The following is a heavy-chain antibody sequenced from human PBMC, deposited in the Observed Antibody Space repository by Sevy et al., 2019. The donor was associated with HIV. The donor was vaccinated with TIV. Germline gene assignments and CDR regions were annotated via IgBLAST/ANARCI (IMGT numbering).Heavy chain of an antibody. V-gene: IGHV3-33*01. CDR2: IWHDGSQK. CDR1: GFTFSSYD. D-gene: IGHD1-26*01. J-gene: IGHJ4*02. Sequence: GGSLRLSCAASGFTFSSYDMHWVRQAPGKGLEWVGFIWHDGSQKYYADSVRGRFTFSRDNSRKTLFLQVSSLRAEDTAVYYCARGRVGATTSYYFDYWGQGTLVTVSS. CDR3: ARGRVGATTSYYFDY.